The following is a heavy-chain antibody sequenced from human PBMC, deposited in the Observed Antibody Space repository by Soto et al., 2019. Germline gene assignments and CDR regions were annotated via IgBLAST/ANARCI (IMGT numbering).Heavy chain of an antibody. CDR1: GGTFSSYT. CDR3: ASVSSSSSYYYMDV. D-gene: IGHD2-2*01. J-gene: IGHJ6*03. CDR2: IIPILGTA. Sequence: GASVKVSCKASGGTFSSYTISWVRQAPGQGLEWMGRIIPILGTANYAQKFQGRVTITADKSTSTAYMELSSLRSEDTAVYYCASVSSSSSYYYMDVWGKGTTVTVSS. V-gene: IGHV1-69*08.